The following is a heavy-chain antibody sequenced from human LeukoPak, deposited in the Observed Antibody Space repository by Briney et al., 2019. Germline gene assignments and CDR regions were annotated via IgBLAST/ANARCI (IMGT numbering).Heavy chain of an antibody. V-gene: IGHV3-7*01. CDR2: IKEDGREK. D-gene: IGHD3-10*01. Sequence: GGSLRRSCAASGFTFSSYAMHWVRQAPGKGLECVANIKEDGREKYYVDSVKGRFTISRDNAKNSLYLQMSSLRAEDTAVYYCARGGRPDYWGQGTLVTVSS. CDR3: ARGGRPDY. CDR1: GFTFSSYA. J-gene: IGHJ4*02.